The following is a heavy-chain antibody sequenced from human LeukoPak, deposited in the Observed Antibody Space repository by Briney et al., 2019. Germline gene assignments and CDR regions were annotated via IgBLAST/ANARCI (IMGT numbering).Heavy chain of an antibody. V-gene: IGHV3-49*03. CDR2: IRSKAYGGTT. J-gene: IGHJ4*02. CDR3: TRDLRNDFWSGYYSGLLDY. D-gene: IGHD3-3*01. CDR1: GFTFGDYA. Sequence: GGSLRLSCTASGFTFGDYAMSWFRQAPGKGLEWVGFIRSKAYGGTTEYAASVKGRFTISRDDSKSIAYLQMNSLKTEDTAVYYCTRDLRNDFWSGYYSGLLDYWGQGTLVTVSS.